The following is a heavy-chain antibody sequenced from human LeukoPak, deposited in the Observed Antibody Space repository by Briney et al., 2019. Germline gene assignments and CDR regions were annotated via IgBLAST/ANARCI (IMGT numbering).Heavy chain of an antibody. D-gene: IGHD4-17*01. CDR1: GFTFSDYY. CDR3: ARVPPYGDYYFDC. J-gene: IGHJ4*02. CDR2: ISSSGSTI. Sequence: PGGSLRLSCAASGFTFSDYYMSWIRQAPGKGLEWVSYISSSGSTIYYADSVKGRFTISRDNAKNSLYLQMNSLRAEDTAVYYCARVPPYGDYYFDCWGQGTLVTVSS. V-gene: IGHV3-11*04.